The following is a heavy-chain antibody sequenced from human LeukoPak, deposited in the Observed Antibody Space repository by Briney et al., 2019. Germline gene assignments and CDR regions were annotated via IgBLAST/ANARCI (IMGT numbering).Heavy chain of an antibody. CDR1: GGSISSYY. CDR2: IYDTGGT. J-gene: IGHJ3*02. V-gene: IGHV4-59*01. D-gene: IGHD3-22*01. CDR3: ARDLKLDGSSGYYAFDI. Sequence: PSETLSLTCTVSGGSISSYYWSWIRQPLGKGLEWIGYIYDTGGTNYNPSLKSRVAISIHTSNNQFSLKMSSVTAADTAVYYCARDLKLDGSSGYYAFDIWGQGTMVTVSS.